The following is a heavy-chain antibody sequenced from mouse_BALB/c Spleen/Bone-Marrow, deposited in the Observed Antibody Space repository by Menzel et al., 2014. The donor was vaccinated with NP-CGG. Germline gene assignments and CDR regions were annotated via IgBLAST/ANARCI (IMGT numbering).Heavy chain of an antibody. CDR1: GYTFTSYW. Sequence: VQLQQSGAELVRPGASVKLSCKASGYTFTSYWINWVKQRPGQGLEWIGHIYPSDSYTNYNQKFKDKATLTVDKSSSTAYMQLSSPTSEDSAVYYSTRRGTGNAMDYWGQGTSVTVSS. V-gene: IGHV1-69*02. CDR2: IYPSDSYT. D-gene: IGHD3-3*01. J-gene: IGHJ4*01. CDR3: TRRGTGNAMDY.